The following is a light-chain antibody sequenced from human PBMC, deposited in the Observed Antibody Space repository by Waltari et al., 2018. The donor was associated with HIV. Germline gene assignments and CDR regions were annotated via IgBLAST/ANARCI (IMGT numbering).Light chain of an antibody. Sequence: DIQMTQSPSSLSASVGARVTITCRADQDNSHDLAGFQQKPGRAPKSLLYAASSFQSGVPSTFSGRGSGTDFTLTSSSLQPKDVAIYYCQQYNTYPVTFGGGTKVEIK. CDR1: QDNSHD. J-gene: IGKJ4*01. CDR2: AAS. CDR3: QQYNTYPVT. V-gene: IGKV1-16*01.